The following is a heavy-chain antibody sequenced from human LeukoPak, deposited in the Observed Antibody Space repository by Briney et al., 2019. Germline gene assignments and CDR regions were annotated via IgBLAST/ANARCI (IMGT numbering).Heavy chain of an antibody. CDR2: IYYSGST. CDR3: ARLGIVVGAAAGTGTHDY. CDR1: GGSISSYY. Sequence: KTSETLSLTCTVSGGSISSYYWSWIRQPPGKGLEWIGYIYYSGSTNYNPSLKSRVTISVDTSKNQFSLKLSSVTAADTAVYYCARLGIVVGAAAGTGTHDYWGQGTLDTVSS. V-gene: IGHV4-59*08. D-gene: IGHD6-13*01. J-gene: IGHJ4*02.